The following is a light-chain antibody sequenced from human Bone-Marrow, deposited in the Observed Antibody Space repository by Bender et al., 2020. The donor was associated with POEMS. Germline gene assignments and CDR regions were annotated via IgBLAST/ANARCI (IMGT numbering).Light chain of an antibody. CDR1: SSDIGGYNF. CDR3: SSYTSSSTQV. J-gene: IGLJ1*01. Sequence: QSALTQPPSASGSPGQSVIISCTGGSSDIGGYNFVSWFQHHAGKAPKLMIYEVSKRPSGVPDRFSGSKSGNTASLTISGLQAEDEADYYCSSYTSSSTQVFGTGTKVTVL. CDR2: EVS. V-gene: IGLV2-8*01.